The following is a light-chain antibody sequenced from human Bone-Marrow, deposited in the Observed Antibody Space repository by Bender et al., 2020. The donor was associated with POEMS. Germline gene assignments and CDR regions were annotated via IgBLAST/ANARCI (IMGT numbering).Light chain of an antibody. V-gene: IGLV2-14*03. Sequence: QSAAIQPASVSGSLGQSITISCIVANSYLGYYDYVSWYQHLPGQAPRLLLYDVGVRPSGISSRFSGSKSGNSASLTISGLQTDDEGFYFCTSFNSIVGLVFGGGTSLTVL. CDR1: NSYLGYYDY. J-gene: IGLJ2*01. CDR3: TSFNSIVGLV. CDR2: DVG.